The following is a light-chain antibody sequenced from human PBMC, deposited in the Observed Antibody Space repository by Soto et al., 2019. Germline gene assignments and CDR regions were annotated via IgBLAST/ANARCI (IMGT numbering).Light chain of an antibody. CDR3: ATWDDSLNGVV. Sequence: QSVLTQPPSASGTPGQRVTISCSGASPNIGSNSVNWYQQPPGTAPKLLIDSNNQRPSGVPDRFSGSKSGTSASLAIIGLQSEDEADYYCATWDDSLNGVVFGGGTKLTVL. CDR2: SNN. J-gene: IGLJ2*01. CDR1: SPNIGSNS. V-gene: IGLV1-44*01.